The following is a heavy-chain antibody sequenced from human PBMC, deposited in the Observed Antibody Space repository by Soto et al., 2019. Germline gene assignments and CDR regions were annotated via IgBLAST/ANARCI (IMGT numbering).Heavy chain of an antibody. V-gene: IGHV3-30*18. J-gene: IGHJ4*02. Sequence: QVQLVQSGAEVKKPGSSVKVSCKASGGTFSSYAISWVRQAPGKGLEWVAVISYDGSNKYYADSVKGRFTISRDNSKNTLYLQMNSLRAEDTAVYYCAKKEGDCSGGSCYIFDYWGQGTLVTVSS. CDR3: AKKEGDCSGGSCYIFDY. CDR2: ISYDGSNK. CDR1: GGTFSSYA. D-gene: IGHD2-15*01.